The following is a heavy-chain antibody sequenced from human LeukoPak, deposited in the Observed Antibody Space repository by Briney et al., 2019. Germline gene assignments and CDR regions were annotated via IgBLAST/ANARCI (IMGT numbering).Heavy chain of an antibody. CDR1: GFTFSSYW. J-gene: IGHJ4*02. V-gene: IGHV3-7*01. Sequence: PGGSLRLSCAASGFTFSSYWMSWVRQAPGKGLEWVANIKQDGSEKYYVGSVKGRFTISRDNAKNSLYLRMNSLRAEDTAVYYCARARRYLGYCSGGSCYGYFDYWGQGTLVTVSS. D-gene: IGHD2-15*01. CDR2: IKQDGSEK. CDR3: ARARRYLGYCSGGSCYGYFDY.